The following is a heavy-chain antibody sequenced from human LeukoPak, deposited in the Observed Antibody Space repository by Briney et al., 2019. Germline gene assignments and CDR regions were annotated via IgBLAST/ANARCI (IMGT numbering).Heavy chain of an antibody. V-gene: IGHV3-30*03. Sequence: GGSLRLSCAASRFTFSTYVMHWVRQAPGKGLEWVSVISYDGSNKYYADSVKGRFTISRDNSKNTLYLQMNSLRAEDTAVYYCAREDAYSRFDAFDIWGQGTMVTVSS. J-gene: IGHJ3*02. CDR3: AREDAYSRFDAFDI. CDR2: ISYDGSNK. CDR1: RFTFSTYV. D-gene: IGHD5-24*01.